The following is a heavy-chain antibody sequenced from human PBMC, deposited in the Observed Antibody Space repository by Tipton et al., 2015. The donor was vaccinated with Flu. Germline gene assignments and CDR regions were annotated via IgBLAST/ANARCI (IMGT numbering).Heavy chain of an antibody. V-gene: IGHV4-38-2*01. Sequence: TLSLTCSVSGYSIRSAYYWGWVRRPPGKGLEWIGTIYHSGTTYYNPSLKSRLTISVDTSKNQFSLRLSSVTAADTAVYYCARATYYYGMDVWGQGTTVTVSS. CDR2: IYHSGTT. J-gene: IGHJ6*02. CDR3: ARATYYYGMDV. CDR1: GYSIRSAYY.